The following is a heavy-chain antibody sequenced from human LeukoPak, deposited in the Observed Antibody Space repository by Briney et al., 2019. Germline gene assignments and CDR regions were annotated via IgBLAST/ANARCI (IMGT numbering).Heavy chain of an antibody. CDR3: ARVGLAAAGSLQH. V-gene: IGHV1-8*01. CDR1: GYTFTSYD. D-gene: IGHD6-13*01. CDR2: MNPNSGNT. J-gene: IGHJ1*01. Sequence: GASVKVSCKASGYTFTSYDINWVRQATGQGLEWMGWMNPNSGNTGYAQKLQGRVTMTTDTSTSTAYMELRSLRSDDTAVYYCARVGLAAAGSLQHWGQGTLVTVSS.